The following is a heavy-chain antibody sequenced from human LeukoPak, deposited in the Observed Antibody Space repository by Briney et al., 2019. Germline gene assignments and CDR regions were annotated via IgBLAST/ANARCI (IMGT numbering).Heavy chain of an antibody. CDR2: IYSGGST. CDR3: ARDCSSYYYDSSGYSDY. D-gene: IGHD3-22*01. CDR1: GFTVSSNY. J-gene: IGHJ4*02. Sequence: PGGSLRLSCAASGFTVSSNYMSWVRQAPGKGLEWVSVIYSGGSTYYADSVKGRFTISRDNAKNSLYLQMNSLRAEDTAVYYCARDCSSYYYDSSGYSDYWGQGTLVTVSS. V-gene: IGHV3-53*01.